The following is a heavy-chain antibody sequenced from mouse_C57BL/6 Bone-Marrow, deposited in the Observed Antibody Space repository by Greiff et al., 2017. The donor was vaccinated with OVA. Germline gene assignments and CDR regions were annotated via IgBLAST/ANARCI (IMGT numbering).Heavy chain of an antibody. CDR1: GFSLSTSGMG. Sequence: QVTLKESGPGILQSSQTLSLTCSFSGFSLSTSGMGVSWIRQPSGKGLEWLVHIYWDDDKRYKPSLKSRLTISKDTSRNQVLLNITIVDTADTATYYCARRRDYSKGGYYAMDYWGQETSVTVSS. J-gene: IGHJ4*01. V-gene: IGHV8-12*01. CDR2: IYWDDDK. CDR3: ARRRDYSKGGYYAMDY. D-gene: IGHD2-5*01.